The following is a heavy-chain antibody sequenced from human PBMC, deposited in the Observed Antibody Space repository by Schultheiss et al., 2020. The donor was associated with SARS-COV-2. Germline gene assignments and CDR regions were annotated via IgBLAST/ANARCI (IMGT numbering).Heavy chain of an antibody. D-gene: IGHD4-17*01. CDR3: ARGGGHDYGDYWYFDL. Sequence: SVKVSCTTDGGTVSTYPISWVRQAPGRGLEWLGGIIPILGSPNYAQNFQGRVTIIADESTSTAYMELSSLTSDDTAVYYCARGGGHDYGDYWYFDLWGRGALVTVSS. J-gene: IGHJ2*01. CDR2: IIPILGSP. CDR1: GGTVSTYP. V-gene: IGHV1-69*13.